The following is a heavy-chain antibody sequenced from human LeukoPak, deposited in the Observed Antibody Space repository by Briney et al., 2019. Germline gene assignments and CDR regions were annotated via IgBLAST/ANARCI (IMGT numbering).Heavy chain of an antibody. J-gene: IGHJ4*02. Sequence: SETLSLICTVSGGSISSGGYYWSWIRQHPGKGLEWIGYIYYSGSTYYNPSLKSRVTISVDTSKNQFSLKLSSVTAADTAVYYCARDKAGDSAGFDYWGQGTLVTVSS. D-gene: IGHD7-27*01. V-gene: IGHV4-31*03. CDR3: ARDKAGDSAGFDY. CDR2: IYYSGST. CDR1: GGSISSGGYY.